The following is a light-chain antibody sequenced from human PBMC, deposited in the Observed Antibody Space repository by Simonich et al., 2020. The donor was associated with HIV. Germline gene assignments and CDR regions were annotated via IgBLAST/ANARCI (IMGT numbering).Light chain of an antibody. CDR1: QGISSA. CDR2: DAS. Sequence: AIQLTQSPSSLSASVGDRVTITCRASQGISSALVWYQQKPGKAPKVLIYDASTLEMGVPSRFSGSGSGTDFTLTISSLQAEDVAVYYCQQYYSAPRTFGQGTKVEIK. CDR3: QQYYSAPRT. V-gene: IGKV1-13*02. J-gene: IGKJ1*01.